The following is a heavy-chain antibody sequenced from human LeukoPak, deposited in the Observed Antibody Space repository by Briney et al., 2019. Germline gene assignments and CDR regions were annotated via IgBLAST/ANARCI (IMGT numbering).Heavy chain of an antibody. J-gene: IGHJ5*02. CDR2: FDPEDGET. D-gene: IGHD3-10*01. Sequence: ASVKVSCKVSGYTLTELSMHWVRQAPGKGLEWMGGFDPEDGETIYAQKFQGRVTMTTDTSTSTAYMELRSLRSDDTAVYYCARAGSYYSWFDPWGQGTLVTVSS. V-gene: IGHV1-24*01. CDR1: GYTLTELS. CDR3: ARAGSYYSWFDP.